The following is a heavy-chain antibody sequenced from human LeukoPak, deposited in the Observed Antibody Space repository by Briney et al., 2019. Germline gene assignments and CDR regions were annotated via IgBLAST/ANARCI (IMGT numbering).Heavy chain of an antibody. CDR3: ARRDADIAVPGFDY. Sequence: NPSETLSLTCTVSGGSISSSSYYWGWIRQPPGKGLEWIGSIYYSGSTYYNPSLKSRVTISVDTSKNQFSLKLSSVTAADTAVYYCARRDADIAVPGFDYWGQGTLVTVSS. D-gene: IGHD6-19*01. CDR1: GGSISSSSYY. J-gene: IGHJ4*02. V-gene: IGHV4-39*07. CDR2: IYYSGST.